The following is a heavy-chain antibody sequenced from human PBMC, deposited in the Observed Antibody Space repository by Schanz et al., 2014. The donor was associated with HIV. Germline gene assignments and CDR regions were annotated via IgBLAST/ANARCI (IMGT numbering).Heavy chain of an antibody. Sequence: PGGSLRLSCAASGFSFSDFYMSWIRQAPGKGLEWVSYISSSSSYMYYADSVKGRFTISRDNAKNSLYLQMNSLRPEDTAVYYCARETRSCGGDCYPLDYWGQGTLVTVSS. D-gene: IGHD2-21*02. CDR2: ISSSSSYM. V-gene: IGHV3-11*06. J-gene: IGHJ4*02. CDR1: GFSFSDFY. CDR3: ARETRSCGGDCYPLDY.